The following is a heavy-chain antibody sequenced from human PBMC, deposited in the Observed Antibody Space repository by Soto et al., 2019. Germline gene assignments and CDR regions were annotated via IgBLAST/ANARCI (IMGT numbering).Heavy chain of an antibody. CDR1: GFSFSDFA. V-gene: IGHV3-33*08. CDR3: ARERDCSSTSCPFDY. D-gene: IGHD2-2*01. J-gene: IGHJ4*02. Sequence: PGGSLRLSCAASGFSFSDFAMTWVRQAPGKGLEWVAVIWYDGSNTYYADSVKGRFTISRDNSKNTLYLQMNSLRAEDTAVYYCARERDCSSTSCPFDYWGQGTLVTVSS. CDR2: IWYDGSNT.